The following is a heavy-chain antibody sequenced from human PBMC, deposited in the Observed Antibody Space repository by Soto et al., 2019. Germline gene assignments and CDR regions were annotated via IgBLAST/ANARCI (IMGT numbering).Heavy chain of an antibody. Sequence: QGHLQGPGPGRVSPWGPLSLTCIVPVGPISSTYWSWSRQPQGRGRKWIGYIYYGGSTNYNPSLKSRVTISVDTSKNQFSLKLSSVTAADTAVYYCARSDEPSRKRYYYYYYMDVWGKGTTVTVSS. CDR3: ARSDEPSRKRYYYYYYMDV. CDR2: IYYGGST. CDR1: VGPISSTY. J-gene: IGHJ6*03. D-gene: IGHD6-13*01. V-gene: IGHV4-59*08.